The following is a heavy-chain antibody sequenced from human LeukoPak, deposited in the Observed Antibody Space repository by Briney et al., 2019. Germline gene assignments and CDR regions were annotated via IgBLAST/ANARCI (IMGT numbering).Heavy chain of an antibody. CDR1: GYTFTGYY. CDR3: ARDLYGGTSATFDY. J-gene: IGHJ4*02. Sequence: ASVKVSCKASGYTFTGYYMHWVRQAPGQGLEWMGWINPNSGGTYYAQKFQGRVTMTSDTSISTAYMELSRLRSDNTAVYYCARDLYGGTSATFDYWGQGTLITVSS. V-gene: IGHV1-2*02. D-gene: IGHD4-23*01. CDR2: INPNSGGT.